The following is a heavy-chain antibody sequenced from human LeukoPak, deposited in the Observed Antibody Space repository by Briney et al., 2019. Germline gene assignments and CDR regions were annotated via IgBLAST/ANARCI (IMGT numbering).Heavy chain of an antibody. V-gene: IGHV3-7*01. D-gene: IGHD2-15*01. CDR3: ARVVGFCSGGSCYYCDFDY. J-gene: IGHJ4*02. CDR2: IKQDGSEK. Sequence: TGGSLRLSCAASGFTFSSYWMSWVRQAPGKGLEWVANIKQDGSEKYYVDSVKGRFTISRDNAKNSLYLQMNSLRAEDTAVYYCARVVGFCSGGSCYYCDFDYWGQGTLVTVSS. CDR1: GFTFSSYW.